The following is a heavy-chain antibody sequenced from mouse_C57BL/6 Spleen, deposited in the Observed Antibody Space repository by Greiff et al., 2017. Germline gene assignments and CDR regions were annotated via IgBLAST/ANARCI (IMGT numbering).Heavy chain of an antibody. V-gene: IGHV1-76*01. D-gene: IGHD1-1*01. Sequence: QVQLKQSGAELVRPGASVKLSCKASGYTFTDYYINWVKQRPGQGLEWIARIYPGSGNTYYNEKFKGKATLTAEKSSSTAYMQLSSLTSEDSAVYFCAREGLLRSFYAMDYWGQGTSVTVSS. J-gene: IGHJ4*01. CDR3: AREGLLRSFYAMDY. CDR1: GYTFTDYY. CDR2: IYPGSGNT.